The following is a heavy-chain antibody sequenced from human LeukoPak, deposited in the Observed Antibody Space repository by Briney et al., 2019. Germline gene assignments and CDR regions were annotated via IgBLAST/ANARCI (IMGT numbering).Heavy chain of an antibody. J-gene: IGHJ4*02. CDR3: ARGVGISHGALDY. CDR1: GFTFSSYA. Sequence: PGRSLRLSCAASGFTFSSYAMHWARQAPGKGLEWVAVISYDGSNKYYADSVKGRFTISRDNSKNTLYLQMNSLRAEDTAVYYCARGVGISHGALDYWGQGTLVTVSS. V-gene: IGHV3-30*04. CDR2: ISYDGSNK. D-gene: IGHD1-14*01.